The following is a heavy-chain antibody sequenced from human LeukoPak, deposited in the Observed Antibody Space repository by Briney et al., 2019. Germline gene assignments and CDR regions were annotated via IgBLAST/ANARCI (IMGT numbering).Heavy chain of an antibody. Sequence: PSETLSLTCTVSGDSISSYYWSWIRQPPGKGLEWIGSIYYAGSTYYNPSLKSRVTISVDTSSNQFSLKLRSVTAADTAVFYCARRHYDSSGSFPHDAFDIWGQGTMVTVSS. V-gene: IGHV4-59*04. J-gene: IGHJ3*02. CDR1: GDSISSYY. CDR2: IYYAGST. CDR3: ARRHYDSSGSFPHDAFDI. D-gene: IGHD3-22*01.